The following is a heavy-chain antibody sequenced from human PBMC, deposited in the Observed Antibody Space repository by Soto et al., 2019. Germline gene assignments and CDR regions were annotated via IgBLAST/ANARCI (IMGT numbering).Heavy chain of an antibody. CDR1: GFTFSDYY. CDR2: ISSSGSTI. J-gene: IGHJ3*02. V-gene: IGHV3-11*01. Sequence: GALRLSCAASGFTFSDYYMSWIRQAPGKGLEWVSYISSSGSTIYYADSVKGRFTISRDNAKNSLYLQMNSLRAEDTAVYYCAREAAATANAFDIWGQGTMVTVSS. CDR3: AREAAATANAFDI. D-gene: IGHD2-21*02.